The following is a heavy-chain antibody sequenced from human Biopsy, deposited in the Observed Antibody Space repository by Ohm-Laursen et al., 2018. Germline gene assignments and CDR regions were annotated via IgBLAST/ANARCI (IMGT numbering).Heavy chain of an antibody. J-gene: IGHJ5*02. D-gene: IGHD3-22*01. CDR2: IFNSANT. CDR1: GGSISGGSY. CDR3: ARGDYFDSNGYFWFDP. Sequence: SETLSLTCTVSGGSISGGSYWSWIRQRPGKGLEWIGYIFNSANTYYNPSLKNLITISGDTSKNQFSLKLNSVTAADTAVYYCARGDYFDSNGYFWFDPWGQGTLVTVSS. V-gene: IGHV4-31*01.